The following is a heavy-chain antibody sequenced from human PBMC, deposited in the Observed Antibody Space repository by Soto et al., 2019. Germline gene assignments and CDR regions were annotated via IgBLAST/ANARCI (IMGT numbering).Heavy chain of an antibody. CDR1: GGSFSGYY. D-gene: IGHD3-10*01. V-gene: IGHV4-34*01. J-gene: IGHJ5*02. CDR3: ANQGEDYYGSGAGDWFDP. Sequence: PSETLSLTCAVYGGSFSGYYWSWIRQPPGKGLEWIGEINHSGSTNYNPSLKGRVTISVDTSKNQFSLKLSSVTAADTAVYYCANQGEDYYGSGAGDWFDPWGQGTLVTVSS. CDR2: INHSGST.